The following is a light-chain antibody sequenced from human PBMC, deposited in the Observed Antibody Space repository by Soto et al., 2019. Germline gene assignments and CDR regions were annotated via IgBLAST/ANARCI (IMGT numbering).Light chain of an antibody. CDR2: DAS. V-gene: IGKV3-11*01. CDR1: QSVSSN. J-gene: IGKJ1*01. Sequence: EIVMTQSPATLSVSTGERATLSCRASQSVSSNLAWYQQKPGRAPRLLIYDASNRATGIPARFSGSGSGTDFTLTISSLEPEDFAVYYCQQYGSSPRTFGQGTKVDI. CDR3: QQYGSSPRT.